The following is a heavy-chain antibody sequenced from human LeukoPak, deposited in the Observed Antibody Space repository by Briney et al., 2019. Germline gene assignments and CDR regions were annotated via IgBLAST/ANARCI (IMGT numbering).Heavy chain of an antibody. D-gene: IGHD4-11*01. J-gene: IGHJ4*02. CDR2: ISYDGSNK. V-gene: IGHV3-30*18. Sequence: PGGSLRLSCAASGFTFTNYAMSWVRQAPGKGLEWVAVISYDGSNKYYADSVKGRFTISRDNSKNTLYLQMNSLRAEDTAVYYCAKILPDTVTADYWGQGTLVTVSS. CDR3: AKILPDTVTADY. CDR1: GFTFTNYA.